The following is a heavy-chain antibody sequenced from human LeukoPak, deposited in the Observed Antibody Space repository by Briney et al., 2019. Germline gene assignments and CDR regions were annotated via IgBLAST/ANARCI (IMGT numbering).Heavy chain of an antibody. D-gene: IGHD6-13*01. CDR2: IYYSGST. Sequence: SETLSLTCTVSGGSISSSSYYWGWIRQPPGKGLEWIGSIYYSGSTYYNPSPKSRVTISVDTSKNQFSLKLSSVTAADTAVYYCARSWESCYFDYWGQGTLVTVSS. V-gene: IGHV4-39*01. J-gene: IGHJ4*02. CDR1: GGSISSSSYY. CDR3: ARSWESCYFDY.